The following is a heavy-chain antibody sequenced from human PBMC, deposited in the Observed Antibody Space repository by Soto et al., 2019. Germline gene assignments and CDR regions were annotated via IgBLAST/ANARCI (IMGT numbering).Heavy chain of an antibody. Sequence: QVQLVQSGAEVKKPGASVKVSCKASGYTFTSYGISWVRQAPGQGLEWMGWISAYNGNTNYAQKLQGRVTMTTDTSTSTAYMELRSLRSDNTAVYYCAGGRPGYRYGFNLDYWGQGTLVTVSS. CDR1: GYTFTSYG. CDR2: ISAYNGNT. J-gene: IGHJ4*02. D-gene: IGHD5-18*01. V-gene: IGHV1-18*01. CDR3: AGGRPGYRYGFNLDY.